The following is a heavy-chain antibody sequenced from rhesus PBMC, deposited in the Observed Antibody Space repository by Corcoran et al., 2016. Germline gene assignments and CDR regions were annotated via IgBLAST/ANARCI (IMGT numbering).Heavy chain of an antibody. CDR2: IYGSGGSN. CDR1: GYSISSGYY. D-gene: IGHD5-42*01. J-gene: IGHJ2*01. Sequence: QVQLQESGPGLVKPSETLSLTCAVSGYSISSGYYWGWIRQPPGKGLEWIGSIYGSGGSNYLNPSLKSRVTRSVDTSKHRFSRKLSSVTAADTAVYYCASVGSSWSEWDTVCTEWYFDLWGPGTPITISS. CDR3: ASVGSSWSEWDTVCTEWYFDL. V-gene: IGHV4S14*01.